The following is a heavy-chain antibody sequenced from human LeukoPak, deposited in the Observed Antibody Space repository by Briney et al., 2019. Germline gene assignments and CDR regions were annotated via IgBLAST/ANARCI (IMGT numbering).Heavy chain of an antibody. J-gene: IGHJ4*02. CDR1: GFTFSDYV. D-gene: IGHD6-13*01. V-gene: IGHV3-30*03. CDR2: IAYDGSNQ. CDR3: AREAIAASDAFHFDY. Sequence: PGKSLRLSCAASGFTFSDYVMHWVRRAPGKGLEWVAVIAYDGSNQYYADSVKGRFTISRDNSKNTLYVQMNSLRVEDSAVYYCAREAIAASDAFHFDYWGQGTLVTVSS.